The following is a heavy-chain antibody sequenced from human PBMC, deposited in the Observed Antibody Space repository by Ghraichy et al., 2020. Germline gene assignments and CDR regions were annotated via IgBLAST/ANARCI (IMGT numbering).Heavy chain of an antibody. D-gene: IGHD3-22*01. J-gene: IGHJ6*02. CDR3: ARVPYYYDSSGYYYYYGMDV. V-gene: IGHV1-8*03. Sequence: ASVKVSCKASGYTFTSYDINWVRQATGQGLEWMGWMNPNSGNTGYAQKFQGRVTITRNTSISTAYMELSSLRSEDTAVYYCARVPYYYDSSGYYYYYGMDVWGQGTTVTVSS. CDR1: GYTFTSYD. CDR2: MNPNSGNT.